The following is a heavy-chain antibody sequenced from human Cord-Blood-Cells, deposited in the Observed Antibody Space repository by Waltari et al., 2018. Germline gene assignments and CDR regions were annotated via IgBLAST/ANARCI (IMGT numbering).Heavy chain of an antibody. V-gene: IGHV4-34*01. CDR1: GGSFSGYY. Sequence: QVQLQQWGAGLLKPSETLYLTCAVYGGSFSGYYWSWIRQPPGKGLEWIGEINHSGSTNYNPSLKSRVTISVDTSKNQFSLKLSSVTAADTAVYYCASAGVYSSSWYYYYYGMDVWGQGTTVTVSS. D-gene: IGHD6-13*01. CDR3: ASAGVYSSSWYYYYYGMDV. J-gene: IGHJ6*02. CDR2: INHSGST.